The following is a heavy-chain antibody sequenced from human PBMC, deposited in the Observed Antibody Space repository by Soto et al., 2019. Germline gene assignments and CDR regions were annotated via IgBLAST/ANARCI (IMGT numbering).Heavy chain of an antibody. V-gene: IGHV3-21*01. CDR2: ISSSSSYI. CDR1: GFTFSSYS. Sequence: PGGSLRLSCAASGFTFSSYSMNWVRQAPGKGLEWVSSISSSSSYIYYADSVKGRFTISRDNAKNSLYLQMNSLRAEDTAAYYCARDFVLEWLLYYYYYGMDVWGQGTTVTVSS. CDR3: ARDFVLEWLLYYYYYGMDV. D-gene: IGHD3-3*01. J-gene: IGHJ6*02.